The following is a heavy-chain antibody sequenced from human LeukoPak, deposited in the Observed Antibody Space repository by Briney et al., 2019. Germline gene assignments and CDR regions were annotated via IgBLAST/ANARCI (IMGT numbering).Heavy chain of an antibody. CDR2: VYSSKNT. Sequence: KPSETLSLTCTVSGGPTLNYYWSWIRQPPGGGLEWIGYVYSSKNTNYNPSLKSRVTISVDTSKTQISLKLTSVTAADTAAYYCTRGTTLVRGVLRAYYYYYMDVWGKGTTVTVSS. CDR1: GGPTLNYY. D-gene: IGHD3-10*01. CDR3: TRGTTLVRGVLRAYYYYYMDV. V-gene: IGHV4-59*01. J-gene: IGHJ6*03.